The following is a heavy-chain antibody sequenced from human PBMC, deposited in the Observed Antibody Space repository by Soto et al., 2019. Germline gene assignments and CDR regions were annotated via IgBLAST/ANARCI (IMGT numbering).Heavy chain of an antibody. V-gene: IGHV3-30-3*01. CDR3: ARDSPYYYDSSGTDY. Sequence: QAQLVESGGGVVQPGRSLRLSCAASGFTFSSYAMHWVRQAPGKGLEWVAVISYDGSNKYYADSVKGRFTISRDNSKNTLYLQMNSLRAEDTAVYYCARDSPYYYDSSGTDYWGQGTLVTVSS. CDR2: ISYDGSNK. J-gene: IGHJ4*02. CDR1: GFTFSSYA. D-gene: IGHD3-22*01.